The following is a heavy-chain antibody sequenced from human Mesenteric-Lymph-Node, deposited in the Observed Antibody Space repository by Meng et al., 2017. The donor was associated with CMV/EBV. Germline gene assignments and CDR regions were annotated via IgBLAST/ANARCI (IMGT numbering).Heavy chain of an antibody. Sequence: GESLKISCAVSGFTFSSSWMTWVRQAPGRGLEWVANINQDGTIEQYVDSVKGRFIISRDNAKNSLYLQMNSLRTEDMAFYYCAKTTSYYYVMDVWGQGTTVTVSS. J-gene: IGHJ6*02. CDR1: GFTFSSSW. D-gene: IGHD1-1*01. V-gene: IGHV3-7*03. CDR3: AKTTSYYYVMDV. CDR2: INQDGTIE.